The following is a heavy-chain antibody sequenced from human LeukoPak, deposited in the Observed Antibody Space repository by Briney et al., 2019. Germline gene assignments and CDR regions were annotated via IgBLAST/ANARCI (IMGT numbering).Heavy chain of an antibody. CDR1: GGTFSSYA. CDR2: ISGYNGNT. Sequence: ASVKVSCKASGGTFSSYAISWVRQAPGQGLEWMGWISGYNGNTKYAQKVQGRVTMTTDTSTSTAYMELRSLRSDDTAVYYCARGGALINYYYSSAYLSPFDYWGQGTLVTVSS. J-gene: IGHJ4*02. V-gene: IGHV1-18*01. D-gene: IGHD3-22*01. CDR3: ARGGALINYYYSSAYLSPFDY.